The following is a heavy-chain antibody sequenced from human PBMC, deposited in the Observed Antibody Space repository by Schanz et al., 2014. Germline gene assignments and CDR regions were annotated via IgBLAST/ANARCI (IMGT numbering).Heavy chain of an antibody. CDR3: ARRNFYDKSAAFDY. D-gene: IGHD3-9*01. CDR2: IRYDGRNK. J-gene: IGHJ4*02. Sequence: QVQLVESGGGVVQPGRSLRLSCAASGITLSGYGLHWVRQAPGKGLEWVAVIRYDGRNKNFVESVKGRFTISRDNSNNTVYLQMNTLRAEDTAVYYCARRNFYDKSAAFDYWGQGSLVTVSS. V-gene: IGHV3-33*08. CDR1: GITLSGYG.